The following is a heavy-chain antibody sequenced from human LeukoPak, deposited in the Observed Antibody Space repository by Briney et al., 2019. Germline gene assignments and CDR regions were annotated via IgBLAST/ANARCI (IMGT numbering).Heavy chain of an antibody. Sequence: GASVKVSCKASGYTFTSYAMHWVRQAPGQRLEWTGWINAGNGNTKYSQKFQGRVTITRDTSASTAYMELSSLRSEDTAVYYCARKLGTYYGDREYFDYWGQGTLVTVSS. V-gene: IGHV1-3*01. CDR1: GYTFTSYA. CDR3: ARKLGTYYGDREYFDY. D-gene: IGHD4-17*01. J-gene: IGHJ4*02. CDR2: INAGNGNT.